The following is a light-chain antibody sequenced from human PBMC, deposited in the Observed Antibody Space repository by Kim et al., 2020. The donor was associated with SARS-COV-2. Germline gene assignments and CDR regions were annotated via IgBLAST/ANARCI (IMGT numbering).Light chain of an antibody. V-gene: IGKV1-12*01. CDR1: QGISSW. Sequence: SASVGDRVTITCRATQGISSWLAWYQQQPGKAPKLLIYAASSLQSGVPSRFSGSGSGTDFNLIINNLQPEDFATYYCQQTNSIPYTFGQGTKLEIK. J-gene: IGKJ2*01. CDR2: AAS. CDR3: QQTNSIPYT.